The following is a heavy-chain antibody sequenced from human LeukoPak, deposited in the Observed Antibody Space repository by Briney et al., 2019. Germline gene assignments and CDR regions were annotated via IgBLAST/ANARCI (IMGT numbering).Heavy chain of an antibody. J-gene: IGHJ4*02. Sequence: ASVKVSCKASGYSFSGHYMHWVRQAPGQGLEWMGWINPNSSGTNYAQKFQGRVTMTRDTSISTAYMELSRLRSDDTAVYYCAREAVGLDYYGSGSTTGPFDYWGQGTLVTVSS. V-gene: IGHV1-2*02. CDR1: GYSFSGHY. CDR3: AREAVGLDYYGSGSTTGPFDY. CDR2: INPNSSGT. D-gene: IGHD3-10*01.